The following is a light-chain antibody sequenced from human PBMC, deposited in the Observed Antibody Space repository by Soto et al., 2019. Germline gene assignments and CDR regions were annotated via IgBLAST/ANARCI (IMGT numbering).Light chain of an antibody. CDR2: AAS. CDR1: QGISSS. J-gene: IGKJ1*01. CDR3: LQVNSYPRT. Sequence: IQLTQSPSSLSASVGDRVTITCRASQGISSSLAWYQQKPGRAPNLLIYAASTLQRGVPSRFSGSGSGTDFTLTISRLQPEDLATYYCLQVNSYPRTFGQGTKVEIK. V-gene: IGKV1-9*01.